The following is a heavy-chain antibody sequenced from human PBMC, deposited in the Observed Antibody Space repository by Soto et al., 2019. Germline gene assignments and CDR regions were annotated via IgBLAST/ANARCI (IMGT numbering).Heavy chain of an antibody. D-gene: IGHD6-19*01. CDR3: ATGVIAVAGSLFDY. V-gene: IGHV1-24*01. Sequence: ASVKVSCKVSGYTLTELSMHWVRQAPGKGLEWMGGFDPEDGETIYAQKFQGRVTMTEDTSTDTAYMELSSLRSEDTAVYYCATGVIAVAGSLFDYWGQGTLVTVSS. J-gene: IGHJ4*02. CDR2: FDPEDGET. CDR1: GYTLTELS.